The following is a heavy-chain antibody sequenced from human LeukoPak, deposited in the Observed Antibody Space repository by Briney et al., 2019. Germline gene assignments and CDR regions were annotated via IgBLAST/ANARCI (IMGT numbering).Heavy chain of an antibody. CDR3: ARVRGITYYYDSSGYLDY. D-gene: IGHD3-22*01. CDR2: ISYDGSNK. J-gene: IGHJ4*02. Sequence: PGRSPRLSCAASGFTFSSYAMHWVRQAPGKGLEWVAVISYDGSNKYYADSVKGRFTISRDNSKNTLYLQMNSLRAEDTAVYYCARVRGITYYYDSSGYLDYWGQGTLVTVSS. CDR1: GFTFSSYA. V-gene: IGHV3-30-3*01.